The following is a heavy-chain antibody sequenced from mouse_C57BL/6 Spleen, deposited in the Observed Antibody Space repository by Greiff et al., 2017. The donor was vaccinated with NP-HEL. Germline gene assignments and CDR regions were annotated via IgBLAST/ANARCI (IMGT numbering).Heavy chain of an antibody. D-gene: IGHD2-2*01. V-gene: IGHV1-55*01. CDR3: ARWEVTTKTGFDD. J-gene: IGHJ2*01. CDR1: GYTFTSYW. CDR2: IYPGSGST. Sequence: VQLQQPGAELVKPGASVKMSCKASGYTFTSYWITWVKQRPGQGLEWIGDIYPGSGSTNYNEKFKSKATLTVDPSSSTAYMQLSSLTSEDSAVYYGARWEVTTKTGFDDWGQGTTLTVSS.